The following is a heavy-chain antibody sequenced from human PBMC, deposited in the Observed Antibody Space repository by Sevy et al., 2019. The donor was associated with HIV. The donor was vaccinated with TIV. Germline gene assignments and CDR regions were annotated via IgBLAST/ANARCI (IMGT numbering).Heavy chain of an antibody. CDR1: GFTFSSYW. V-gene: IGHV3-74*01. J-gene: IGHJ4*02. CDR2: VNDDGTIT. D-gene: IGHD4-17*01. CDR3: ARDLEFYDYGDYGPAFMPDY. Sequence: GGSLRLPCAASGFTFSSYWMHWVRQAPGKRLVWVARVNDDGTITYNADSVKGRFTISRDNAKNTLYLQMNSLRAEDTAVYYCARDLEFYDYGDYGPAFMPDYWGQGTLVTVSS.